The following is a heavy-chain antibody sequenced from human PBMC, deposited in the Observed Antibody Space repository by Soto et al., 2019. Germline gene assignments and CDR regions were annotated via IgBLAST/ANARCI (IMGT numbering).Heavy chain of an antibody. D-gene: IGHD3-16*01. J-gene: IGHJ6*02. CDR2: ITGYSSYI. CDR1: GFTFSNFG. V-gene: IGHV3-21*01. CDR3: ARDQGGIMEPGGMVV. Sequence: EVQLVESGGGLVKPGGSLRLSCAASGFTFSNFGMNWVRQAPGKGLEWVSSITGYSSYIYYADSVKGRFTISRDNAKTSLYLQMHSRRAEGTAVYYCARDQGGIMEPGGMVVWGQGTTVSVSS.